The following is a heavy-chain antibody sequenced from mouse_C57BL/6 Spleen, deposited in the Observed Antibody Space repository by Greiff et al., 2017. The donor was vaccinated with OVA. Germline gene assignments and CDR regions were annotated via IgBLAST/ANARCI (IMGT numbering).Heavy chain of an antibody. CDR1: GFTFSDYG. CDR3: ARSGFAY. J-gene: IGHJ3*01. CDR2: ISSGSSTI. Sequence: EVKLVESGGGLVKPGGSLKLSSAASGFTFSDYGMHWVRQAPEKGLEWVAYISSGSSTIYYADTVKGRFTISRDNAKNTLFLQMTSLRSEDTAMYYCARSGFAYWGQGTLVTVSA. V-gene: IGHV5-17*01.